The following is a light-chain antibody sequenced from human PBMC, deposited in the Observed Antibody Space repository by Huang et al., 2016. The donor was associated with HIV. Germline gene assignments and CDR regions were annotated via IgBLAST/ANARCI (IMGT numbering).Light chain of an antibody. CDR2: DAS. CDR3: QQRSNWPPYT. CDR1: QRISSY. Sequence: EVVLTQSPVTLSLSPGERATLSCRASQRISSYLAWYQQKPGQTPRLLIYDASNEATGIPASFSGSGSGTDFNLTISNLEPEDIAVYYCQQRSNWPPYTFGTGTKLEIK. V-gene: IGKV3-11*01. J-gene: IGKJ2*01.